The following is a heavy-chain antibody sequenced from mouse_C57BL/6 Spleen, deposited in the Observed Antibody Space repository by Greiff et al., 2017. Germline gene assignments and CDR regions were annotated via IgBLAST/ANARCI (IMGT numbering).Heavy chain of an antibody. D-gene: IGHD1-1*01. CDR2: INPNNGGT. Sequence: VQLQQSGPELVKPGASVKISCKASGYTFTDYYMNWVKQSHGKSLEWIGDINPNNGGTSYNQKFKGKATLTVDKSSSTAYMELRSLSSEDSAVYYCARDYGSSYSGAYWGQGTLVTVSA. V-gene: IGHV1-26*01. J-gene: IGHJ3*01. CDR1: GYTFTDYY. CDR3: ARDYGSSYSGAY.